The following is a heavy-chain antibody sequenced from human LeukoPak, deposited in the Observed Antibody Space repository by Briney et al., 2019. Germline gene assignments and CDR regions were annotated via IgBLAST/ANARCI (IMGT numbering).Heavy chain of an antibody. CDR2: IFPSGGEI. J-gene: IGHJ4*02. CDR3: ATYRQVLLPFES. CDR1: GFTFITYG. V-gene: IGHV3-23*01. D-gene: IGHD2/OR15-2a*01. Sequence: GGSLRLSCAASGFTFITYGIHWVRQPPGKGLEWVSSIFPSGGEIHYADSVRGRFTISRDNSKSTLSLQMNSLRAEDTAIYYCATYRQVLLPFESWGQGTLVTVSS.